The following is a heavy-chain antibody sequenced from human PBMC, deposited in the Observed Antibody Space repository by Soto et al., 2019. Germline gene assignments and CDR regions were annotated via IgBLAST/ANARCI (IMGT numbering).Heavy chain of an antibody. J-gene: IGHJ6*02. D-gene: IGHD6-13*01. V-gene: IGHV5-51*01. CDR2: IYPGDSDT. Sequence: GESLKISCKGSGYSFTSYWIGWVRQMPGKGLEWMGIIYPGDSDTRYSPSFQGQVTISADKSISTAYRQWSSLKASDTAMYYCARTAAAGKYYYGVDVWGQGTTVTVSS. CDR1: GYSFTSYW. CDR3: ARTAAAGKYYYGVDV.